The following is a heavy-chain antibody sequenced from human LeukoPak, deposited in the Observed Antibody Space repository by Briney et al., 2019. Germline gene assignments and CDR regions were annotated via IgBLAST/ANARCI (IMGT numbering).Heavy chain of an antibody. CDR3: ARVLADYGGNSFDY. V-gene: IGHV1-2*02. CDR2: INPNSGGT. J-gene: IGHJ4*02. CDR1: GYTFTGYY. Sequence: ASVKVSRKASGYTFTGYYMHWVRQAPGQGLEWMGWINPNSGGTNYAQKFQGRVTMTRDTSISTAYMELSRLRSDDTAVYYCARVLADYGGNSFDYWGQGTLVTVSS. D-gene: IGHD4-23*01.